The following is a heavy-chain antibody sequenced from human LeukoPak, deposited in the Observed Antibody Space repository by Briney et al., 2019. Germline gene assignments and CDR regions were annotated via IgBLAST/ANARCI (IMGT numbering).Heavy chain of an antibody. CDR2: ISSTGSNT. V-gene: IGHV3-11*01. CDR3: ARGLVLNYDYVWGSFRYNWFDP. J-gene: IGHJ5*02. CDR1: GFTFSDYY. D-gene: IGHD3-16*02. Sequence: GGSLRLSCAASGFTFSDYYMSWIRQAPGKGLEWVSYISSTGSNTYYADSVKGRFTISRGNAKSSLHLQMNSLRGEDTAVYYCARGLVLNYDYVWGSFRYNWFDPWGQGTQVTVST.